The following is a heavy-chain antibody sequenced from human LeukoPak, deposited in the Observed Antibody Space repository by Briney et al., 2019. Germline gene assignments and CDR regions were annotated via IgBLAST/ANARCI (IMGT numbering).Heavy chain of an antibody. CDR2: ISSNGGST. J-gene: IGHJ4*02. CDR1: GFTFSSYA. CDR3: ARSQGELRFLEWLFGDY. D-gene: IGHD3-3*01. V-gene: IGHV3-64*01. Sequence: PGGSLRLSCAASGFTFSSYAMHWVRQAPGKGLEYVSAISSNGGSTYYANSVKGRFTISRDNAKNSLYLQMNSLRAEDTAVYYCARSQGELRFLEWLFGDYWGQGTLVTVSS.